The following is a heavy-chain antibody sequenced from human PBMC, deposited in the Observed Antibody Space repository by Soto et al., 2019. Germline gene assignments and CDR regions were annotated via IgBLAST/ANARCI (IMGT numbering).Heavy chain of an antibody. V-gene: IGHV1-24*01. CDR1: GYTLTELS. CDR2: FDPEDGET. Sequence: ASVKVSCKVSGYTLTELSMHWLRQAPGKGLEWMGGFDPEDGETIYAQKFQGRVTMTEDTSTDTAYMELSSLRSEDTAVYYCASRQQLAYYYGMDVWGQGTTVT. J-gene: IGHJ6*02. D-gene: IGHD6-6*01. CDR3: ASRQQLAYYYGMDV.